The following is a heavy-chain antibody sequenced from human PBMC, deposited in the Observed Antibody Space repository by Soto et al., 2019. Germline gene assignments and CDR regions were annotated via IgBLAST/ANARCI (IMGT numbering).Heavy chain of an antibody. Sequence: QVQLVQSGAEVKKPGSSVKVSCKASGGTFSSYAISWVRQAPGQGLEWMGGIIPIFGTANYAQKFQGRVTITADESTSTDYRELSSLRSEDTAVYYCARDLAAAGTDYYGMDVWGQGTTVTVSS. CDR1: GGTFSSYA. V-gene: IGHV1-69*12. D-gene: IGHD6-13*01. CDR3: ARDLAAAGTDYYGMDV. J-gene: IGHJ6*02. CDR2: IIPIFGTA.